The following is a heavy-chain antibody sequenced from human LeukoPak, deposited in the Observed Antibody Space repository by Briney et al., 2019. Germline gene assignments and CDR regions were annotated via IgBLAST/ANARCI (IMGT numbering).Heavy chain of an antibody. J-gene: IGHJ4*02. CDR3: VETLYSSSSERGR. D-gene: IGHD6-6*01. Sequence: PGGSLRLSCGASGFTFSTYWMGWARQAPGKGLEWVANIKQDGTDKYYVDSVKGRFTISRDNSKNTLYLQMNSLRAEDTAVYYCVETLYSSSSERGRWGQGTLVSVSS. CDR2: IKQDGTDK. CDR1: GFTFSTYW. V-gene: IGHV3-7*02.